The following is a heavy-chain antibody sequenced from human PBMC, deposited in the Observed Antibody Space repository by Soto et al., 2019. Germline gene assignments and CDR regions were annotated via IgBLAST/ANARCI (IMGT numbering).Heavy chain of an antibody. J-gene: IGHJ4*02. CDR2: INPNSGAT. CDR1: GYTFTDYY. D-gene: IGHD5-12*01. V-gene: IGHV1-2*02. CDR3: ARAAPLRYSGYALDH. Sequence: QVQLVSSGAEVKKPGASVKVSCRASGYTFTDYYIHSVRQAPGQGLQWVGWINPNSGATEYAQKFQGRVTMTRDQSISTVYMEVTRLRSDDTALYFCARAAPLRYSGYALDHWGQGTRVTVST.